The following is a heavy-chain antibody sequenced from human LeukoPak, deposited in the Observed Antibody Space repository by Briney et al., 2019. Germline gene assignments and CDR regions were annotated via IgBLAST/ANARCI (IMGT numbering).Heavy chain of an antibody. V-gene: IGHV3-7*02. CDR2: LKPDGSDK. CDR1: GFIFSHNW. D-gene: IGHD2-15*01. Sequence: GGSLRLSCAASGFIFSHNWLSWVRQVPGKGLEWVANLKPDGSDKYYVDSVKGRFTISRDNAKNSLYRQMDSLRAEDTAVYYCATELQWSFYYWGQGTLVTVSS. CDR3: ATELQWSFYY. J-gene: IGHJ4*02.